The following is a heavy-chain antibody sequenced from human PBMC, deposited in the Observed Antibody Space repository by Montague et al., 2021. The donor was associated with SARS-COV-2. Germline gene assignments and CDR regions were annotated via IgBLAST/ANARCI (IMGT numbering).Heavy chain of an antibody. J-gene: IGHJ3*02. D-gene: IGHD2/OR15-2a*01. CDR1: GFTFSSYA. CDR3: ASELLGAFDI. Sequence: SRRLSCAASGFTFSSYAMHWVRQAPGKGLEWVAVISYDGSNKYYADSVKGRFTISRDNSKNTLYLQMNSLRAEDTAVYYCASELLGAFDIWGQGTMVTVSS. V-gene: IGHV3-30-3*01. CDR2: ISYDGSNK.